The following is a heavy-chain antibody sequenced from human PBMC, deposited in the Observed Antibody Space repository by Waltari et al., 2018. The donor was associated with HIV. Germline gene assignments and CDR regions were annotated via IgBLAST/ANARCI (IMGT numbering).Heavy chain of an antibody. CDR2: IYYSGST. D-gene: IGHD3-3*01. CDR3: ARHVPTIFGVVIKAPDV. CDR1: GGSISSYY. J-gene: IGHJ6*02. V-gene: IGHV4-59*08. Sequence: QVQLQESGPGLVKPSETLSLTCTVSGGSISSYYWSWIRQPPGKGLEWIGYIYYSGSTNYNPSLKSRVTISVDTSKNQFSLKLSSVTAADTAVYYCARHVPTIFGVVIKAPDVWGQGTTVTVSS.